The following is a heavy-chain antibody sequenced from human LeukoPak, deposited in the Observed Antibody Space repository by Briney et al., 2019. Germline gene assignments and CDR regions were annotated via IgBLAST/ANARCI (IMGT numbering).Heavy chain of an antibody. D-gene: IGHD5-12*01. CDR2: IYSSGNT. CDR1: GASISSSNYY. J-gene: IGHJ4*02. V-gene: IGHV4-39*01. Sequence: SETLSLTCAVSGASISSSNYYWGWVRQSPGKGLEWIGNIYSSGNTYYNASLESRVTMYIDTSKNQFSLKLSSVTAADTAMHYCAKSNGYGLIDYWGQGTLVTVSS. CDR3: AKSNGYGLIDY.